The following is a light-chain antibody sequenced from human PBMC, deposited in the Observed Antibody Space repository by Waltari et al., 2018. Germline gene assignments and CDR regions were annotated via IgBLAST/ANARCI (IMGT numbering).Light chain of an antibody. CDR1: RSNIGAGSE. Sequence: QSVLTQPPPVSGAPGQRVTSSCTGTRSNIGAGSEIHRYHQFPGTAPKLLIYGNNYRPSGVPDRFSGSKSGTSGSLSITGLQAEDEADYYCQCYDTTLDGWVFGGGTRLTVL. V-gene: IGLV1-40*01. J-gene: IGLJ3*02. CDR3: QCYDTTLDGWV. CDR2: GNN.